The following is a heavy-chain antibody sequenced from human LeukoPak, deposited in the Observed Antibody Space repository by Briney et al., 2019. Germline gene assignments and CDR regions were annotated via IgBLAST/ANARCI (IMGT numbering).Heavy chain of an antibody. CDR2: IKRDGSEK. V-gene: IGHV3-7*01. D-gene: IGHD6-19*01. J-gene: IGHJ6*02. CDR3: ARALIVVADDYYYGMDV. Sequence: PGGSLRLSCAASGFTFNTYWMSWVRQAPGKGLEWVANIKRDGSEKYYVDSVKGRFTISRDNGKNSLYLQMNSLRVEDTAVYYCARALIVVADDYYYGMDVWGQGTTVTVSS. CDR1: GFTFNTYW.